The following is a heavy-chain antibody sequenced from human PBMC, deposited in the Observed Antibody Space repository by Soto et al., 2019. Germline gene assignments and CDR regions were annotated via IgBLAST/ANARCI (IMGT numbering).Heavy chain of an antibody. D-gene: IGHD4-17*01. CDR1: GFTFSSYG. V-gene: IGHV3-33*01. J-gene: IGHJ5*02. CDR2: IWYDGSNK. CDR3: ARDFNGDYGDWFDP. Sequence: QVQLVESGGGVVQPGRSLRLSCAASGFTFSSYGMHWVRQAPGKGLEWVAVIWYDGSNKYYADSVKGRFTISRDNSKNTLYLQMNSLSAEDTAVYYCARDFNGDYGDWFDPWGQGTLVTVSS.